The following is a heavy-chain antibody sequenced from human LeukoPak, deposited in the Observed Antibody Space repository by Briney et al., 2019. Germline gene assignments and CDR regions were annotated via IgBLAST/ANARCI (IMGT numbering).Heavy chain of an antibody. CDR1: GGSISSYY. D-gene: IGHD3-22*01. V-gene: IGHV4-59*01. CDR3: ARATYYYDSSPDAFDI. Sequence: PSETLSLTCTVSGGSISSYYWSWIRQPPGKGLEWIGYIYYSGSTNYNPSLKSRVTISVDTSKNQFSLKLSSVTAADTAVYYCARATYYYDSSPDAFDIWGQGTMVTVSS. CDR2: IYYSGST. J-gene: IGHJ3*02.